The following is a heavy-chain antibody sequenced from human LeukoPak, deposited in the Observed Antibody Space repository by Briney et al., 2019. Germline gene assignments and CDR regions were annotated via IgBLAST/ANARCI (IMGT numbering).Heavy chain of an antibody. CDR2: IYTCEPT. Sequence: SETLSLTCTVSGGSVSSGFYYWSWTRQPAGKGLEWIGRIYTCEPTNYNPSLKSRVTMSVDTSKTQFSLKLHSVTAAGAAVYYCAADICHWGEGTLGTVSS. CDR1: GGSVSSGFYY. V-gene: IGHV4-61*02. CDR3: AADICH. J-gene: IGHJ4*02.